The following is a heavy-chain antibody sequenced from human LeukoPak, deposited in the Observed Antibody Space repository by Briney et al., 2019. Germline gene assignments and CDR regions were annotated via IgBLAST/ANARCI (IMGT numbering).Heavy chain of an antibody. Sequence: SETLSLTCAVYGGSFSDSYWSWIRQPPGEGLEWVGEISHSGETKYNPSLKSRVTISVDTSKNQFSLNLSSVTAADTAVYYCARGSNSVAYWGQGTLVTVSS. D-gene: IGHD4-23*01. CDR1: GGSFSDSY. J-gene: IGHJ4*02. CDR3: ARGSNSVAY. V-gene: IGHV4-34*01. CDR2: ISHSGET.